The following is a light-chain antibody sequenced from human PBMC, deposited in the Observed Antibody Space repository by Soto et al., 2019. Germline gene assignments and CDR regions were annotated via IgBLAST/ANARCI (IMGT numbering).Light chain of an antibody. CDR3: QHYYSAPPWT. CDR2: DAS. Sequence: DIQVTQSPSTLSASVGDRVTITCRASQSIRSWLAWYQQKPGKAPKLLIYDASSLESGVPSRFSGSGSGTEFTLTITSLRAEDVAVYYCQHYYSAPPWTFGPGTKVEIK. V-gene: IGKV1-5*01. CDR1: QSIRSW. J-gene: IGKJ1*01.